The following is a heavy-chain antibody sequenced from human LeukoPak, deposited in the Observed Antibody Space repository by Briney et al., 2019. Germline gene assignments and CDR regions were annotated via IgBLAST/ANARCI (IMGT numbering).Heavy chain of an antibody. D-gene: IGHD4-23*01. V-gene: IGHV1-46*01. J-gene: IGHJ3*02. CDR2: INPSGGST. CDR1: GYTFTSYG. CDR3: ARDLSPTVVTAGGAFDI. Sequence: ASVKVSCKASGYTFTSYGISWVRQAPGQGLEWMGIINPSGGSTSYAQKFQGRVTMTRDMSTSTVYMELSSLRSEDTAVYYCARDLSPTVVTAGGAFDIWGQGTMVTVSS.